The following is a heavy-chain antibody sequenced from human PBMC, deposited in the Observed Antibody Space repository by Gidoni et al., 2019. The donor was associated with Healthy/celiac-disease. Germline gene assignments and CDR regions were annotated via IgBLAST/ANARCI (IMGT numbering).Heavy chain of an antibody. CDR1: GGSFSGYY. J-gene: IGHJ5*02. Sequence: QVQLQQWGAGLLKPSETLSLTCAVYGGSFSGYYWSWLRQPPGKGLEWIGEINHSGSTNYNPSLKSRVTISVDTSKNQFSLKLSSVTAADTAVYYCARVSIPPRHIHGPSVGRRWFDPWGQGTLVTVSS. CDR3: ARVSIPPRHIHGPSVGRRWFDP. D-gene: IGHD6-6*01. CDR2: INHSGST. V-gene: IGHV4-34*01.